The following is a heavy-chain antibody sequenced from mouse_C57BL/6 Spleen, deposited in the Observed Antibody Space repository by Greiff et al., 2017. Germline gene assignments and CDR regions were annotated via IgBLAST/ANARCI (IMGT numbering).Heavy chain of an antibody. J-gene: IGHJ4*01. CDR3: ARKDAMDY. CDR1: GYSFTGYY. V-gene: IGHV1-42*01. CDR2: INPSTGGT. Sequence: EVKLQESGPELVKPGASVKISCKASGYSFTGYYMNWVKQSPEKSLEWIGEINPSTGGTTYNQKFKAKATLTVDKSSSTAYMQLKGLTSEDSAVYYCARKDAMDYWGQGTSVTVAS.